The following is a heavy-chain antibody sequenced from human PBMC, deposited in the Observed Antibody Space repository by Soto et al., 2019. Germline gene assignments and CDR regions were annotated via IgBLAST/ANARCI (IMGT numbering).Heavy chain of an antibody. CDR2: TYYRSKWYN. V-gene: IGHV6-1*01. CDR3: ARTLGFLEWVPKPPPETHYYYGMDV. J-gene: IGHJ6*02. CDR1: GDSVSSNSAA. D-gene: IGHD3-3*01. Sequence: SQTLSLTCAISGDSVSSNSAAWNWIRQSPSRGLEWLGRTYYRSKWYNDYAVSVKSRITINPDTSKNQFSLQLNSVTPEDTAVYYCARTLGFLEWVPKPPPETHYYYGMDVWCQGTTVTVSS.